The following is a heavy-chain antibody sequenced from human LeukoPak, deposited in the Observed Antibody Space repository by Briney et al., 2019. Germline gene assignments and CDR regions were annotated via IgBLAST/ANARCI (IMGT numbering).Heavy chain of an antibody. D-gene: IGHD4-11*01. V-gene: IGHV3-21*01. CDR1: GFTFSSYS. J-gene: IGHJ5*02. Sequence: GGSLRLSCAASGFTFSSYSMNWVRQAPGKGLEWVSSISSSSSYIYYADSVKGRFTISRDNAKNSLYLQMNSLRAEDTAVYYCARDHRPSTVTTSLGWFDPWGQGTLVTVSS. CDR3: ARDHRPSTVTTSLGWFDP. CDR2: ISSSSSYI.